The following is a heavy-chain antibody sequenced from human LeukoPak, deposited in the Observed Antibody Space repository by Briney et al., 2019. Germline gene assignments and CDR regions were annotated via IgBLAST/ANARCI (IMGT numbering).Heavy chain of an antibody. D-gene: IGHD3-10*01. CDR2: IYHSGST. CDR1: GYSISSGYY. V-gene: IGHV4-38-2*02. Sequence: SETLSLTCTVSGYSISSGYYWGWIRQPPGKGLEWIGSIYHSGSTYYNPSLKSRVTISVDTSKNQFSLKLSSVTAADTAVYYCAKDLIESGVLWFGEYFDYWGQGTLVTVSS. CDR3: AKDLIESGVLWFGEYFDY. J-gene: IGHJ4*02.